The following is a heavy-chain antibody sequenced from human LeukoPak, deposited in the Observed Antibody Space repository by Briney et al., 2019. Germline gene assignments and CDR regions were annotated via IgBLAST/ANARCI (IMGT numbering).Heavy chain of an antibody. CDR3: ARARQYCSGGSCYFVNYYYGMDV. D-gene: IGHD2-15*01. Sequence: GGSLRLSCAASGFTFSSYAMHWVRQAPGKGLEWMAVISYDGSNKYYADSVKGRFTISRDNSKNTLYLQMNSLRAEDTAVYYCARARQYCSGGSCYFVNYYYGMDVWGQGTTVTVSS. J-gene: IGHJ6*02. CDR2: ISYDGSNK. CDR1: GFTFSSYA. V-gene: IGHV3-30-3*01.